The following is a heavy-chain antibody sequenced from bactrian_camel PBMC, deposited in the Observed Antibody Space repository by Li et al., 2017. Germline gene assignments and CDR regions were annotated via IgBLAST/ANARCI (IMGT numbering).Heavy chain of an antibody. V-gene: IGHV3S42*01. J-gene: IGHJ4*01. D-gene: IGHD2*01. CDR1: GYFYSNYC. CDR2: ISSLGATK. Sequence: VQLVESGGGSVQTGGSLRLSCVVSGYFYSNYCMYWVRQAPGKGLEWVSQISSLGATKRYADSVNGRFTISRDNAKNMMYLQMNCLKPEDTAMHYCAANFGPYCSGPYLARRANFLGQGTQVTVS.